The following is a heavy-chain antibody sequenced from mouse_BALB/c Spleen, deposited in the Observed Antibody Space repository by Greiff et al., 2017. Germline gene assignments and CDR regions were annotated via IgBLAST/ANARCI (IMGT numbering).Heavy chain of an antibody. J-gene: IGHJ2*01. Sequence: VQLQQSGPELVKPGASVRISCKASGYTFTSYWMHWVKQRPGQGLEWIGYINPSTGYTEYNQKFKDKATLTADKSSSTAYMQLSSLTSEDSAVYYCARGDNLYYFDYWGQGTTLTVSS. CDR2: INPSTGYT. D-gene: IGHD1-3*01. V-gene: IGHV1S26*01. CDR3: ARGDNLYYFDY. CDR1: GYTFTSYW.